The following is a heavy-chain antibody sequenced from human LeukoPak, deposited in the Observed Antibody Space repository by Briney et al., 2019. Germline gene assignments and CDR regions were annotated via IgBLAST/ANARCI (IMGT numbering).Heavy chain of an antibody. CDR2: IKHNGDEL. Sequence: GGSLRLSCAASGFTFSSYWMTWVRQAPGKGLEWVANIKHNGDELNYVDSVEDRFTISRDNAKNSLYLHMTSLRAEDTAVYYCARELRTFVSWGQGTLVTVSS. V-gene: IGHV3-7*01. J-gene: IGHJ4*02. D-gene: IGHD3-16*01. CDR1: GFTFSSYW. CDR3: ARELRTFVS.